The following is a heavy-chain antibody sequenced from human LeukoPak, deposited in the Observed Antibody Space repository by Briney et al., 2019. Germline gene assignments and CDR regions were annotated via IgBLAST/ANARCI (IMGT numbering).Heavy chain of an antibody. CDR3: ARASTVTNSDFDY. J-gene: IGHJ4*02. Sequence: ASVTVSCTASGYTFTGYYMHWVRQAPGQGLEWMGWINPNSGGTNYAQKFQGWVTMTRDTSISTAYMELSRLRSDDTAVYYRARASTVTNSDFDYWGQGTLVTVSS. V-gene: IGHV1-2*04. CDR2: INPNSGGT. D-gene: IGHD4-17*01. CDR1: GYTFTGYY.